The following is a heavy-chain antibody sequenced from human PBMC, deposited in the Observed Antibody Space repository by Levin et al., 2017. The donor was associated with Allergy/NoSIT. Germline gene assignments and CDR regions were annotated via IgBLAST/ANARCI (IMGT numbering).Heavy chain of an antibody. CDR3: ARAPPFIAVAGWYFDL. CDR1: GGSISSYY. D-gene: IGHD6-19*01. J-gene: IGHJ2*01. V-gene: IGHV4-59*01. CDR2: IYYSGST. Sequence: SETLSLTCTVSGGSISSYYWSWIRQPPGKGLEWIGYIYYSGSTNYNPSLKSRVTISVDTSKNQFSLKLSSVTAADTAVYYCARAPPFIAVAGWYFDLWGRGTLVTVSS.